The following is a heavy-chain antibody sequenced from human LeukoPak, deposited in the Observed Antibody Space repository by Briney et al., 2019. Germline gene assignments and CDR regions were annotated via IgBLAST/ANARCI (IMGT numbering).Heavy chain of an antibody. V-gene: IGHV1-2*02. CDR3: ARGRRILVGDTNAGDYFDY. D-gene: IGHD1-26*01. Sequence: GASVKVSCKASGYTFTGYYILWVRQAPGQGLEWMGWVNPNSGDTYYAQKFQGRVTMTRDTSISTAYIGLSRLRSDDTAVYYCARGRRILVGDTNAGDYFDYWGQGTLVTVSS. J-gene: IGHJ4*02. CDR1: GYTFTGYY. CDR2: VNPNSGDT.